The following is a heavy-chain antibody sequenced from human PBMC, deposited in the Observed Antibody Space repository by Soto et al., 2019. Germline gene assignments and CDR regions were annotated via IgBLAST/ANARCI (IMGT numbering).Heavy chain of an antibody. CDR1: GGSFSGYN. Sequence: SETLSLTCAVYGGSFSGYNWSWIRQPPGKGLEWIGEINHSGSTNYNPSLKSRVTISVDTSKNQFSLKLSSVTAADTAVYYCARGYSNYVVPDYYYYGMDVWGQGTTVTVSS. D-gene: IGHD4-4*01. V-gene: IGHV4-34*01. J-gene: IGHJ6*02. CDR3: ARGYSNYVVPDYYYYGMDV. CDR2: INHSGST.